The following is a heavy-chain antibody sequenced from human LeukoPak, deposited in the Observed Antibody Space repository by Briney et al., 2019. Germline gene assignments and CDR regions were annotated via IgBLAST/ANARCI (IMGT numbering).Heavy chain of an antibody. CDR1: GFTFSSYA. D-gene: IGHD6-6*01. V-gene: IGHV3-23*01. CDR3: ARGPYSSSHFDS. CDR2: ISGSGGST. Sequence: GGSLRLSCAASGFTFSSYAMSWVRQAPGKGLEWVSAISGSGGSTYYADSVKGRFTISRDNSKNTLYLQMNSLRAEDTAVYYCARGPYSSSHFDSWGQGTLVTVSS. J-gene: IGHJ4*02.